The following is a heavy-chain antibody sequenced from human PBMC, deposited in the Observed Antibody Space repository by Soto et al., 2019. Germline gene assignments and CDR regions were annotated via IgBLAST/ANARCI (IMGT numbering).Heavy chain of an antibody. CDR3: ARGHPFNYTGFDV. CDR1: GYTFSDFD. J-gene: IGHJ6*02. D-gene: IGHD1-1*01. CDR2: MNAKSGDT. Sequence: QAHLEQSGAEVKRPGASVTVSCKASGYTFSDFDINWLRQASGQGPEWMGWMNAKSGDTFFAQRFQGKFNMTRDTSLSTAYMEVGSLTSDDTAMYYCARGHPFNYTGFDVWGQGTTVAVSS. V-gene: IGHV1-8*01.